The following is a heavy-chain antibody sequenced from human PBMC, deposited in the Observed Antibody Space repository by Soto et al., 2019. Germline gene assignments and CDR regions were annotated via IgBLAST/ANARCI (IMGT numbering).Heavy chain of an antibody. CDR2: LIPIFGTA. Sequence: SVKVSCKASGGTFSSYAISWVRQAPGQGLEWMGGLIPIFGTANYAQKFQGRVTITADKSTSTAYMELSSLRSEDTAVYYCARVASHGSGLNYFDYWGQGTLVTVSS. D-gene: IGHD3-3*01. J-gene: IGHJ4*02. CDR3: ARVASHGSGLNYFDY. V-gene: IGHV1-69*06. CDR1: GGTFSSYA.